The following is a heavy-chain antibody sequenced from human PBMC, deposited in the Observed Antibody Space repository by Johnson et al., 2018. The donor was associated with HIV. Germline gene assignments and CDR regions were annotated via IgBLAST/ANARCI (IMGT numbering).Heavy chain of an antibody. CDR1: GFTFSSYA. CDR3: AKDCSSGWWRITKSDAFDI. J-gene: IGHJ3*02. V-gene: IGHV3-30-3*01. D-gene: IGHD6-19*01. Sequence: QMQLVESGGGVVQPGRSLRLSCASSGFTFSSYAMHWVRHAPGKGLEWVAVISYDGRNKYYAYSVTGPFTISRDNSKNTLYLQMTSLRAEDTAVYYRAKDCSSGWWRITKSDAFDIWGQGTMVTVSS. CDR2: ISYDGRNK.